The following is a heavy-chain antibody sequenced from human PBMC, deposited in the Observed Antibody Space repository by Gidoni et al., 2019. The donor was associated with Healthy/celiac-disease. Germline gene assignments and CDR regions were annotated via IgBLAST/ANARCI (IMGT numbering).Heavy chain of an antibody. J-gene: IGHJ4*02. CDR2: ST. D-gene: IGHD2-15*01. CDR3: ARLGYCSGGSCYSAVDY. Sequence: STYYNPSLKSRVTISVDTSKNQFSLKLSSVTAADTAVYYCARLGYCSGGSCYSAVDYWGQGTLVTVSS. V-gene: IGHV4-39*01.